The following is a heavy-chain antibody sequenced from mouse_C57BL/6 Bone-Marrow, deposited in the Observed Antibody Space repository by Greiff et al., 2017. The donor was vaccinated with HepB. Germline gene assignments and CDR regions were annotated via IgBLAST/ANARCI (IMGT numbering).Heavy chain of an antibody. CDR3: AREAGDGRGYYYAMDY. J-gene: IGHJ4*01. V-gene: IGHV1-72*01. D-gene: IGHD1-2*01. Sequence: QVQLQQPGAELVKPGASVKLSCKASGYTFTSYWMHWVKQRPGRGLEWIGRIDPNSGGTKYNEKFKSKATLTVDKPSSTAYMQLSSLTSEGSAVYYCAREAGDGRGYYYAMDYWGQGTSVTVSS. CDR2: IDPNSGGT. CDR1: GYTFTSYW.